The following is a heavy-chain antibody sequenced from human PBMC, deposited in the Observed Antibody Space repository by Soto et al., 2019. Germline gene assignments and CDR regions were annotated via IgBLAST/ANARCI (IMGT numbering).Heavy chain of an antibody. V-gene: IGHV1-18*01. CDR1: GYTFSSYG. D-gene: IGHD3-10*01. CDR2: ISAYNGNT. J-gene: IGHJ4*02. CDR3: ARDKGDGSGSYYGY. Sequence: QVQLVQSGAEVKKPGASVKVSCKASGYTFSSYGISWVRQAPGQGLEWMGWISAYNGNTNYAQKLQGRVTMTTDTTTSTAYMDMRSLRSDDTAIYYCARDKGDGSGSYYGYWGQGTLVTVSS.